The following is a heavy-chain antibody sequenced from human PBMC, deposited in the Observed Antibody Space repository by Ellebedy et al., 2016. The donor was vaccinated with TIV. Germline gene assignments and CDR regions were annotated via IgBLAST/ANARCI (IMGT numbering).Heavy chain of an antibody. V-gene: IGHV3-15*01. D-gene: IGHD3-10*01. J-gene: IGHJ6*02. CDR3: ATEGVTTFNFFYGMDG. Sequence: GGSLRLSXVASGFDFSDAWMSWVRQAPGKGLEWVGRIKSEADGGTIAYAGPVNGRFAISRDDSKNTLFLQMNSLRYEDTAVYFCATEGVTTFNFFYGMDGWGHGTTVTVSS. CDR2: IKSEADGGTI. CDR1: GFDFSDAW.